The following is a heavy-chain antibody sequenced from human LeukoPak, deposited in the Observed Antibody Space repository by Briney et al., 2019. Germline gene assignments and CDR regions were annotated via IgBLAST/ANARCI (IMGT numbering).Heavy chain of an antibody. CDR3: AKDPGYSGYDYFEY. CDR2: ISGSGGST. D-gene: IGHD5-12*01. CDR1: GFTFSTYG. J-gene: IGHJ4*02. Sequence: PGGSLRLSCAASGFTFSTYGMNWVRQAPGKGPEWVSDISGSGGSTYYADSVKGRFTISRDNSKNTLILQMNSLRAEDTAVYYCAKDPGYSGYDYFEYWGQGTLVTVSS. V-gene: IGHV3-23*01.